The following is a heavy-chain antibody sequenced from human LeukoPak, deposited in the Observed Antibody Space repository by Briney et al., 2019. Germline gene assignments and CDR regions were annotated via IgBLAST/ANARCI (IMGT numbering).Heavy chain of an antibody. CDR1: GYTFTSYY. Sequence: ASVKVSCKASGYTFTSYYMHWVRQAPGQGLEWMGIINPSGGSTSYAQKFQGRVTMTRDTSTSTVYMELSSLRSEDTAVYYCAREVREYCSGDCYYFDYWGQGTLVTVSS. J-gene: IGHJ4*02. V-gene: IGHV1-46*01. CDR3: AREVREYCSGDCYYFDY. CDR2: INPSGGST. D-gene: IGHD2-21*02.